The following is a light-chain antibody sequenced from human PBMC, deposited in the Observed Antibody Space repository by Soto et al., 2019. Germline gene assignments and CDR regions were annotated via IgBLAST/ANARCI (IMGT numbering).Light chain of an antibody. CDR3: QQSYSTPIT. CDR1: QSISSY. J-gene: IGKJ5*01. CDR2: AAS. V-gene: IGKV1-39*01. Sequence: DIQMTQSPSSLSASVGDRVTITCRASQSISSYLNWYQQKPGKAPKLLIYAASSLQSGVPSRFSGSGFVTDFTLTISSLQPEDFATYYCQQSYSTPITFGQGTRLEIK.